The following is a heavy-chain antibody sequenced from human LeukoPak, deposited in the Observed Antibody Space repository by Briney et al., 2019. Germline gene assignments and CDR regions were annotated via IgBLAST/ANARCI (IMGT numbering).Heavy chain of an antibody. CDR3: AKDRYIFDN. Sequence: GGSLRLSCAASGFSFSSFAMSWVRQAPGKGLEWVSGINDIGYTANYADSVKGRFTISRDNSKNTLFLQMNSLRAEDTAVYYCAKDRYIFDNWGQGTLVTVSS. V-gene: IGHV3-23*01. CDR1: GFSFSSFA. J-gene: IGHJ4*02. D-gene: IGHD3-16*02. CDR2: INDIGYTA.